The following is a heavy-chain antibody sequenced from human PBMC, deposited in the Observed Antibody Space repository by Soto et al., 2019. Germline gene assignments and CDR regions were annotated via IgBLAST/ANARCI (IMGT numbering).Heavy chain of an antibody. V-gene: IGHV4-61*01. CDR3: ARTTAVPNTLRSRYFFDY. Sequence: KTSETLSLTCSVSGGSVSNKTYYWSWIRQPPGKRLEWIGYVYYSGTTNYNPSLKSRVTISVDLSKNQFSLRLSSVTTAVTALYYCARTTAVPNTLRSRYFFDYWGQGTLVTVSS. J-gene: IGHJ4*02. CDR2: VYYSGTT. CDR1: GGSVSNKTYY. D-gene: IGHD4-17*01.